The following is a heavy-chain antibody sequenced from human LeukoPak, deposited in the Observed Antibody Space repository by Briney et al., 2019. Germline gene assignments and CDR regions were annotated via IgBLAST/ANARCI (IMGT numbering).Heavy chain of an antibody. CDR1: GGTFSSYA. CDR3: ARGDTAMAFYYFDY. D-gene: IGHD5-18*01. Sequence: SVKVSCKASGGTFSSYATSWVRQAPGQGLEWMGGIIPIFGTANYAQKFQGRVTITADKSTSTAYMELSSLRSEDTAVYYCARGDTAMAFYYFDYWGQGTLVTVSS. CDR2: IIPIFGTA. J-gene: IGHJ4*02. V-gene: IGHV1-69*06.